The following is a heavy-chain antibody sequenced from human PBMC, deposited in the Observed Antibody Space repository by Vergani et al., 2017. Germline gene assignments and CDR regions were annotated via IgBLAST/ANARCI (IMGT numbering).Heavy chain of an antibody. CDR2: ISYDGSTK. CDR3: AKDQGYYYDSSGYSFDY. Sequence: QVQLVESGGGVVQTGRSLRLSCAASGFTFSSYGMHWVRQAPGKGLEWVAVISYDGSTKYYADSVKGRFTISRDNSKNTLYLQMNSRRAEDTAVYYCAKDQGYYYDSSGYSFDYWGQGTLVTVSS. D-gene: IGHD3-22*01. CDR1: GFTFSSYG. V-gene: IGHV3-30*18. J-gene: IGHJ4*02.